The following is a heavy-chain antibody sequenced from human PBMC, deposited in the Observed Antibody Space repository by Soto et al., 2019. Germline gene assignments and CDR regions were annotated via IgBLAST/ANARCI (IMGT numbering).Heavy chain of an antibody. J-gene: IGHJ4*02. CDR2: ISDSGSST. V-gene: IGHV3-23*01. D-gene: IGHD1-1*01. Sequence: VPLLESGGALTQPGGSLRLSCAASGFTFSTYALNWVRQVPGKGLEWVSGISDSGSSTYYADAVKGRFTVSRDNSNNTLYLEMNSLIAEDTAVYYCAKNRCAGYNDPYFDSWGQGTLVSVSS. CDR3: AKNRCAGYNDPYFDS. CDR1: GFTFSTYA.